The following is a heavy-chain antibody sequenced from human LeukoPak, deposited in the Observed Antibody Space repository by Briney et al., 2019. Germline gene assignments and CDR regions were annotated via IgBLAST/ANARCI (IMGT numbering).Heavy chain of an antibody. Sequence: ASVKVSCKASGYTFTSYGISWVRQAPGQGLEWMGWISAYNGNTNYAQKLQGRVTMTTDTSTSTAYMELRSLRSDDTAVYYCARHGYGDYGGYYYGMDVWGQGTTVTVPS. J-gene: IGHJ6*02. V-gene: IGHV1-18*01. D-gene: IGHD4-17*01. CDR2: ISAYNGNT. CDR3: ARHGYGDYGGYYYGMDV. CDR1: GYTFTSYG.